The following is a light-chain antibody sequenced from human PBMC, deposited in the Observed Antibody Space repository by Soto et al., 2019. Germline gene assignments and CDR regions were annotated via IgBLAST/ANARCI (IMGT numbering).Light chain of an antibody. CDR3: QQSNSSPPT. CDR2: AAS. J-gene: IGKJ4*01. CDR1: QSITNY. Sequence: DIQMTQPPSALSASVGDRVTITCRASQSITNYLNWYQHKPGQAPNLLIYAASTLQAGVPSRFRGSGSGTDFTLTISSLQPEDFATYFCQQSNSSPPTFGGGTKVEIK. V-gene: IGKV1-39*01.